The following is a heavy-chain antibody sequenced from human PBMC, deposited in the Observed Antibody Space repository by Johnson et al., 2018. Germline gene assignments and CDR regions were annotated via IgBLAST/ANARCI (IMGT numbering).Heavy chain of an antibody. J-gene: IGHJ3*02. V-gene: IGHV3-11*01. Sequence: QVQLVESGGGLVKPGGSLRLSCAASGFNFSDFYMTWIRQAPGKGLDWVSYISSSGTTIYYADSVKGRFTISRDNAKNALYLQMNSLRAEDTAVYYCARDRLVRDAFDIWGQGSMVTVSS. D-gene: IGHD3-10*01. CDR2: ISSSGTTI. CDR3: ARDRLVRDAFDI. CDR1: GFNFSDFY.